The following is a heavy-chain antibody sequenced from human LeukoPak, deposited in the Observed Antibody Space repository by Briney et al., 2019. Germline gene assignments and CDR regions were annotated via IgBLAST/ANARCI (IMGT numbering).Heavy chain of an antibody. CDR1: GFTFSSDS. CDR2: IISSSSYI. D-gene: IGHD1-14*01. V-gene: IGHV3-21*01. Sequence: GGSLRLACAAVGFTFSSDSMNWVRQAPGKGREWVSSIISSSSYIYYADSVKGRFTISRANAKNSLYMKMNSLRADDTDVYYCASSPDYFDYWGQGTLVSVSS. CDR3: ASSPDYFDY. J-gene: IGHJ4*02.